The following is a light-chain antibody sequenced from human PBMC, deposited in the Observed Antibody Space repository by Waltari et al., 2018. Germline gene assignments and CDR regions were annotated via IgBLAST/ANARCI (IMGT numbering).Light chain of an antibody. CDR1: QCVSSY. J-gene: IGKJ4*01. V-gene: IGKV3-11*01. CDR3: QQRSDWLLT. CDR2: DAS. Sequence: EIVLTQSPAPLSLSPGERATLSCRARQCVSSYLAWYQQKSGQAPRLPIYDASNRATGIPARFSGGGSGTDFTLTISSLEPEDFAVYYCQQRSDWLLTFGGGTKVEIK.